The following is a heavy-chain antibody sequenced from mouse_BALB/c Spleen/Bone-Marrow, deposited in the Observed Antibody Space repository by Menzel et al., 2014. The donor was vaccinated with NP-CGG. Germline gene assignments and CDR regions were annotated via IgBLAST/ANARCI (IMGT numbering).Heavy chain of an antibody. CDR3: AREGHGSSYVGAMDY. D-gene: IGHD1-1*01. J-gene: IGHJ4*01. CDR1: GFTFSTYA. Sequence: EVQLVESGGGLVKPGGSLKLSCAASGFTFSTYALSWVRQTPEKSLEWVASISSGGSTYYSDSVKGRFTISRDNARNILYLQMNSLRSEDTAMYYCAREGHGSSYVGAMDYWGQGTSVTVSS. CDR2: ISSGGST. V-gene: IGHV5-6-5*01.